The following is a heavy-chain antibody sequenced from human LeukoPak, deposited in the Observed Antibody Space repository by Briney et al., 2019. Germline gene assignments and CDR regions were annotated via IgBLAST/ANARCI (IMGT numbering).Heavy chain of an antibody. Sequence: SETLSLTCTVSGGSISSGGYYWSWIRQPPGKGLEWIGYIYHSGSTYYNPSLKSRVTISVDRSKNQFSLKLSSVTAADTAVYYCATWYSSSPIDWFDPWGQGTLVTVSS. CDR3: ATWYSSSPIDWFDP. J-gene: IGHJ5*02. CDR1: GGSISSGGYY. D-gene: IGHD6-6*01. CDR2: IYHSGST. V-gene: IGHV4-30-2*01.